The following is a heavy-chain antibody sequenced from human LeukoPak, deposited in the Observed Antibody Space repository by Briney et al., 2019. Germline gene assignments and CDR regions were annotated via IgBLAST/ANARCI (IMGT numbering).Heavy chain of an antibody. CDR3: TRDIVVVPAAILDYYYYSMDV. V-gene: IGHV3-49*04. D-gene: IGHD2-2*01. CDR1: GFTFGDYA. J-gene: IGHJ6*02. Sequence: GGSLRLSCTASGFTFGDYAMSWVRQAPGKGLEWVGFIRSKAYGGTTEYAASVKGRFTTSRDDSESIAYLQMNSLKTEDTAVYYCTRDIVVVPAAILDYYYYSMDVWGQGTTVTVSS. CDR2: IRSKAYGGTT.